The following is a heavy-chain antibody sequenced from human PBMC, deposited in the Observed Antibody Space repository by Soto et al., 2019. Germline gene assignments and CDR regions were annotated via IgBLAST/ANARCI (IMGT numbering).Heavy chain of an antibody. V-gene: IGHV4-59*01. CDR1: GGSISSYY. D-gene: IGHD1-26*01. CDR2: IYYSGST. J-gene: IGHJ4*02. Sequence: QVQLQESGPGLVKPSETLSLTCTVSGGSISSYYWSWIRQPPGKGLEWIGYIYYSGSTNYNPSLKSRVTISVDTSKNQFSLKLSSVTAADTAVYYCARGRYSGSYRGYYFDYWGQGTLVTVSS. CDR3: ARGRYSGSYRGYYFDY.